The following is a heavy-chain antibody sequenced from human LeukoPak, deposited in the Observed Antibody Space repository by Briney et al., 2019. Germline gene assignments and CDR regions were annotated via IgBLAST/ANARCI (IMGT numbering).Heavy chain of an antibody. CDR3: AREEFDSSGYPSHWFDP. CDR2: VCHSGST. J-gene: IGHJ5*02. CDR1: GYSISSTYC. V-gene: IGHV4-38-2*02. Sequence: PSETLSLTCTVSGYSISSTYCWGWIRQPPGKGLEWIGRVCHSGSTYYNPSLKSRVSISVDTSQNQFSLKLSSLTAADTAVYYCAREEFDSSGYPSHWFDPWGQGTLVTVSS. D-gene: IGHD3-22*01.